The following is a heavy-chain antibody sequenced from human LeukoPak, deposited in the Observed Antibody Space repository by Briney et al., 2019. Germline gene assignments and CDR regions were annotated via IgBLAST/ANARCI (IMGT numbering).Heavy chain of an antibody. CDR1: GGSISSGDYY. J-gene: IGHJ6*03. CDR3: AREGGYHPYYMDV. V-gene: IGHV4-30-4*08. D-gene: IGHD2-2*01. CDR2: IYYSGST. Sequence: SETLSLTCTVSGGSISSGDYYWSWIRQPPGKGLEWIGYIYYSGSTYYNPSLKSRVTISVDTSKNQFSLKLSAVSAADTAVYYCAREGGYHPYYMDVWGKGTTVTVSS.